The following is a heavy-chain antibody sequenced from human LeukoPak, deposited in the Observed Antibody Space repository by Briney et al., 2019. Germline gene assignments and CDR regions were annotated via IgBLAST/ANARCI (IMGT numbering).Heavy chain of an antibody. J-gene: IGHJ4*02. V-gene: IGHV1-8*01. CDR2: MNPNSGNT. CDR3: ARAFYYDSSGYYYHFDY. Sequence: ASVKVSCKASGYTFTSYDINWVRQATGQGLEWMGWMNPNSGNTGYAQKFQGRVTMTRNTSISIAYMELSSLRSEDTAVCYCARAFYYDSSGYYYHFDYWGQGTLVTVSS. CDR1: GYTFTSYD. D-gene: IGHD3-22*01.